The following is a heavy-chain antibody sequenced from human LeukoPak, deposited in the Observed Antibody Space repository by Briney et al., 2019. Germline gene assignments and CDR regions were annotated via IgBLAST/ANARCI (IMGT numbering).Heavy chain of an antibody. D-gene: IGHD2-2*01. Sequence: PSETLSLTCTVPGGSISSYYWSWIRQPAGKGLEWIGRIYTSGSTNYNPSLKSRVTMSVDTSKNQFSLKLSSVTAADTAVYYCARDMVPYCSSTSCYWAYNWFDPWGQGTLVTVSS. CDR2: IYTSGST. V-gene: IGHV4-4*07. J-gene: IGHJ5*02. CDR3: ARDMVPYCSSTSCYWAYNWFDP. CDR1: GGSISSYY.